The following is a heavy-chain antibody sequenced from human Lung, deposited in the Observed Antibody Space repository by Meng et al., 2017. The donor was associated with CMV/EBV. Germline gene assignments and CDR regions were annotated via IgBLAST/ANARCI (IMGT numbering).Heavy chain of an antibody. CDR1: GFPFNINN. CDR2: ISSSSSAI. J-gene: IGHJ4*02. D-gene: IGHD6-19*01. CDR3: SSGWRLEH. Sequence: GESLKISCAASGFPFNINNMNWVRQAPGKGLEWLSYISSSSSAIYYADSVKGRFTISRDNAKNSLYLQMNSLRVEDTAVYYCSSGWRLEHWGQGTLVTRLL. V-gene: IGHV3-48*04.